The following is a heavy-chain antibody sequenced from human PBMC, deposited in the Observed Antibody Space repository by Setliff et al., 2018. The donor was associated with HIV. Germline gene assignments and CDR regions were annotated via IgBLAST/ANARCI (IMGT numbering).Heavy chain of an antibody. CDR1: GYNFTSYY. CDR2: INPGGGAP. V-gene: IGHV1-46*01. D-gene: IGHD5-12*01. Sequence: GASVKVSCKASGYNFTSYYMHWVRQAPGQGLEWMAVINPGGGAPRYAQKSQGRVSMTMDTSTNTVYMELSGLRFEDTAVYYCAKGASFSGSYFDYWGQGTLVTVSS. CDR3: AKGASFSGSYFDY. J-gene: IGHJ4*02.